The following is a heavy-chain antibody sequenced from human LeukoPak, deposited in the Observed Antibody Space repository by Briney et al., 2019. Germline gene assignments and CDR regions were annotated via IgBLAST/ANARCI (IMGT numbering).Heavy chain of an antibody. CDR1: GITLSNYG. CDR3: AKRDVVIRVILVGFHKEAYYFDS. CDR2: ISGSGGNT. V-gene: IGHV3-23*01. D-gene: IGHD3-22*01. J-gene: IGHJ4*02. Sequence: GGSLRLSCAVSGITLSNYGMSWVRLAPGKGLEWVSGISGSGGNTYYAYSVKGRFTISRDNSKNTLYLKMNSLRAEDTAVYFCAKRDVVIRVILVGFHKEAYYFDSWGQGALVTVSS.